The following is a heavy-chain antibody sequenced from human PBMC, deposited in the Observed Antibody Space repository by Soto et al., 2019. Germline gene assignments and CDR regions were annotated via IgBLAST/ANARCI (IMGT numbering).Heavy chain of an antibody. D-gene: IGHD1-26*01. CDR1: GGTFSSYA. Sequence: QVQLVQSGAEVKKPGSSVKVSCKASGGTFSSYAISWVRQAPGQGLEWMGGIIPIFGTANYAQKFQGRVTITAEESTSTAYMELSSLRSEDTAVYYCARPVLVGSYWDWDYYYGMDVWGQGTTVTVSS. CDR2: IIPIFGTA. CDR3: ARPVLVGSYWDWDYYYGMDV. V-gene: IGHV1-69*01. J-gene: IGHJ6*02.